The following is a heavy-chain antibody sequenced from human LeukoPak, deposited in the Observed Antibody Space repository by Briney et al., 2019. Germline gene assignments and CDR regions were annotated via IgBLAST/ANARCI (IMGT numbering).Heavy chain of an antibody. V-gene: IGHV4-30-2*01. D-gene: IGHD3-3*01. CDR1: GGSISSGGYS. CDR2: IYHSGST. Sequence: SETLSLTCAVSGGSISSGGYSWSWIRQPPGKGLEWIGYIYHSGSTYYNPSPKSRVTISADRSKNQFSLKLSSVTAADTAVYYCARTYYDFWSGYSPRGVLPPYFDYWGQGTLVTVSS. J-gene: IGHJ4*02. CDR3: ARTYYDFWSGYSPRGVLPPYFDY.